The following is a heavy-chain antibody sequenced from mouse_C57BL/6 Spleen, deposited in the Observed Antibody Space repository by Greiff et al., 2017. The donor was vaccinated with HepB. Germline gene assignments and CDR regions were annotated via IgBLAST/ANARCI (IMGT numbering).Heavy chain of an antibody. CDR2: IDPSDSET. V-gene: IGHV1-52*01. J-gene: IGHJ2*01. CDR1: GYTFTSYW. Sequence: VQLQQPGAELVRPGSSVKLSCKASGYTFTSYWMHWVKQRPIQGLEWIGNIDPSDSETHYNQKFKDKATLTVDKSSSTAYMQLSSLTSEDSAVYYCARSLFITTIDDWGQGTTLTVSS. D-gene: IGHD1-1*01. CDR3: ARSLFITTIDD.